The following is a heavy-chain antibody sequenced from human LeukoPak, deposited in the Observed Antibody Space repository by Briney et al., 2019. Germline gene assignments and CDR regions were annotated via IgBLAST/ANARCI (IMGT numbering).Heavy chain of an antibody. J-gene: IGHJ4*02. D-gene: IGHD2/OR15-2a*01. CDR1: GFTFITCA. Sequence: PGESLRLSCAASGFTFITCAMHWVRQAPGKGLEWVAVISFDGSSKNYADSVKGRFTISRDNSKNTLYLQMNSLRAEDTAVYYCAKENIYRGEIDYWGQGTLVTVSS. V-gene: IGHV3-30-3*01. CDR2: ISFDGSSK. CDR3: AKENIYRGEIDY.